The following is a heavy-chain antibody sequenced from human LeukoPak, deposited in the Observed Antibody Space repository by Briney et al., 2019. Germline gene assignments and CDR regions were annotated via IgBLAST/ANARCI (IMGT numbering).Heavy chain of an antibody. J-gene: IGHJ6*02. CDR3: AKVPQYYDILTGYPDHYYYYGMDV. D-gene: IGHD3-9*01. V-gene: IGHV3-53*05. Sequence: GGSLRLSCAASGFTVSSNYMSWVRQAPGKGLEWVSVIYSGVSTYYADSVKGRFTISRDSSKNTLYLQMNSLRAEDTAVYYCAKVPQYYDILTGYPDHYYYYGMDVWGQGTTVTVSS. CDR2: IYSGVST. CDR1: GFTVSSNY.